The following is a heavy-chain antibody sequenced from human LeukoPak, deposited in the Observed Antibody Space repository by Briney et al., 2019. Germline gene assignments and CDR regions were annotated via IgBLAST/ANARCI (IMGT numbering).Heavy chain of an antibody. CDR2: IYYSGSA. J-gene: IGHJ4*02. CDR3: ARGPHTGVNYYDSSGYYY. D-gene: IGHD3-22*01. V-gene: IGHV4-39*07. Sequence: SETLSLTCTVSGGSISSSNYYWGWIRQPPGKGLEWIGSIYYSGSAYYNPSLKSRVTISVDTSKNQFSLKLSSVTAADTAVYYCARGPHTGVNYYDSSGYYYWGQGTLVTVSS. CDR1: GGSISSSNYY.